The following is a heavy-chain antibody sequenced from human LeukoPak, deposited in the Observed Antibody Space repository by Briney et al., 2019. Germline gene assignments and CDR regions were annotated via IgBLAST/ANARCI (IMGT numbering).Heavy chain of an antibody. CDR3: ARDRVGVASNTGALYYYGFDV. CDR2: ITTSGGSA. V-gene: IGHV1-46*01. Sequence: ASVKVSCKASGYTFTSYYLHWVRQAPGQGLEWMGVITTSGGSAAYAHKFQGRVFMTTDTSTSTVDLELTTLGSEDTAVYYCARDRVGVASNTGALYYYGFDVWGQGTTVTVSS. D-gene: IGHD5-12*01. CDR1: GYTFTSYY. J-gene: IGHJ6*02.